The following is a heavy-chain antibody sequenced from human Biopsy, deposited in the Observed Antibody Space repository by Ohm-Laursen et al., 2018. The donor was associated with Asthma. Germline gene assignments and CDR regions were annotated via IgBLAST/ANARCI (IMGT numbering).Heavy chain of an antibody. CDR3: ARAVDYSHYYGIDV. D-gene: IGHD3-10*01. J-gene: IGHJ6*02. Sequence: ASVKVSCKASGYTFNSADITWARQAPGQGLEWMGWISVYNGNTKVAQKLQDRVTMITDTSTSTAYMELRSLRSDDTAVYFCARAVDYSHYYGIDVWGQGTTVTVS. CDR2: ISVYNGNT. CDR1: GYTFNSAD. V-gene: IGHV1-18*01.